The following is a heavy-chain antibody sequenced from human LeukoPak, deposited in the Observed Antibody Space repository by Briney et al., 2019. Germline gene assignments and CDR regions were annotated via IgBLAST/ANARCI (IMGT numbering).Heavy chain of an antibody. D-gene: IGHD5-12*01. CDR2: IYPGDSDT. V-gene: IGHV5-51*01. CDR3: ARSHFAATIKGGFDF. Sequence: GESLKISCKGSGYSFTTYWIAWVRQMPGKGLEWMGIIYPGDSDTRYSPSFQGQVTISADKSISTAYLQWSTLKASDTAMYYCARSHFAATIKGGFDFWGQGTLVTVSS. J-gene: IGHJ4*02. CDR1: GYSFTTYW.